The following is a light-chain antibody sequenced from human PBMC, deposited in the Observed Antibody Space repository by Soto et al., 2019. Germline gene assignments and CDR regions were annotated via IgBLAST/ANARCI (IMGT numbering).Light chain of an antibody. CDR3: SSYATTSTYV. Sequence: QSALTQPASVSGSPGQSITISCTGTSSDVGYYNYVSWYQHHPGKAPKLLIYELINRPSGVSNRFSGSKSGNTASLTISGLQAEDEADYFCSSYATTSTYVFGTGTKLTVL. V-gene: IGLV2-14*01. CDR2: ELI. CDR1: SSDVGYYNY. J-gene: IGLJ1*01.